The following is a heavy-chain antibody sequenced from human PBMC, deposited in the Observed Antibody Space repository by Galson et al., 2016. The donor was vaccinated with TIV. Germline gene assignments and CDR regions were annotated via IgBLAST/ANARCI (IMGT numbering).Heavy chain of an antibody. Sequence: SLRLSCAASGFTFSSYAMSWVRQAPGKGLEWVSAISGSGGSTWYADSVKGRFTISRDNSKNTVYLQMNSLRAEDTAVYYCAKVPSSGFYDYYAFDVWGQGTTVTVSS. CDR2: ISGSGGST. V-gene: IGHV3-23*01. D-gene: IGHD3-22*01. CDR1: GFTFSSYA. J-gene: IGHJ6*02. CDR3: AKVPSSGFYDYYAFDV.